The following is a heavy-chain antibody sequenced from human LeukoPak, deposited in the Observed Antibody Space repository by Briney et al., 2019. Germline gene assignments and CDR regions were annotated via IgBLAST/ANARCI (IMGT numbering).Heavy chain of an antibody. D-gene: IGHD3-10*01. CDR3: ARDLVRSYYGSGSYYKGSYYYYYMDV. CDR2: ISAYNGNT. J-gene: IGHJ6*03. Sequence: GASVKVSCKASGYTFTSYGISWVRQAPGQGREWMGWISAYNGNTNYAQKLQGRVTMTTDTSTSRAYMELRSLRSEDTAVYYCARDLVRSYYGSGSYYKGSYYYYYMDVWGKGTTVTVSS. V-gene: IGHV1-18*01. CDR1: GYTFTSYG.